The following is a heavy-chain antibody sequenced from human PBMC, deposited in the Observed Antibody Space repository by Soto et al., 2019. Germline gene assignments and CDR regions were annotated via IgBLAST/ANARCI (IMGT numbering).Heavy chain of an antibody. Sequence: GGSLILSCAASGFTFSSYWMHWVRQVPGKGLVWVSHINNDGSSTTYADSVKGRFSISRDNAKNTLYLQMNSLRAEDTAVYYCARDRTAASADYWGQGTLVTVSS. CDR1: GFTFSSYW. D-gene: IGHD6-13*01. V-gene: IGHV3-74*01. CDR2: INNDGSST. J-gene: IGHJ4*02. CDR3: ARDRTAASADY.